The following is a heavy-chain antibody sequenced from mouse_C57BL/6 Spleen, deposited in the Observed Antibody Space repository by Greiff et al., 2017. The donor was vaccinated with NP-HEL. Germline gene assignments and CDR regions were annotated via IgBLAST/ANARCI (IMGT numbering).Heavy chain of an antibody. CDR1: GYSITSGYY. D-gene: IGHD1-1*01. CDR2: ISYDGSN. CDR3: ARNDYYGREDYFDY. J-gene: IGHJ2*01. Sequence: EVQLQESGPGLVKPSQSLSLTCSVTGYSITSGYYWNWIRQFPGNKLEWMGYISYDGSNNYNPSLKNRISITRDTSKNQFFLKLNSVTTEDTATYYCARNDYYGREDYFDYWGQGTTLTVSS. V-gene: IGHV3-6*01.